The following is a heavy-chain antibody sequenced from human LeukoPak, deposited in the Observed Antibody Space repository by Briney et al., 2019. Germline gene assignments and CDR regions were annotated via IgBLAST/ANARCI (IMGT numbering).Heavy chain of an antibody. Sequence: PGGSLRLSCAASGFTFSSYSMFWVRQAPGKGLVWVSHINGDGSITSYTDSVEGRFTISRDNAKNTLYLQMNSLRAEDTAVYFCARDSGFDYWGQGTLVTVSS. CDR3: ARDSGFDY. V-gene: IGHV3-74*01. CDR2: INGDGSIT. J-gene: IGHJ4*02. D-gene: IGHD6-19*01. CDR1: GFTFSSYS.